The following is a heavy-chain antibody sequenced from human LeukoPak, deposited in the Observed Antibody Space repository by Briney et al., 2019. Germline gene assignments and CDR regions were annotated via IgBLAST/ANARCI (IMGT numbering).Heavy chain of an antibody. Sequence: GGSLRLSCAASGFTFDDYAMHWVRQAPGKGLEWVSGISWNSGSIGYADSVKGRFTISRDNAKNSLYLQMNSLRAEDTAVYYCARELNLNYYDSSGYYPPDYWGQGTLVTVSS. CDR1: GFTFDDYA. J-gene: IGHJ4*02. CDR2: ISWNSGSI. D-gene: IGHD3-22*01. V-gene: IGHV3-9*01. CDR3: ARELNLNYYDSSGYYPPDY.